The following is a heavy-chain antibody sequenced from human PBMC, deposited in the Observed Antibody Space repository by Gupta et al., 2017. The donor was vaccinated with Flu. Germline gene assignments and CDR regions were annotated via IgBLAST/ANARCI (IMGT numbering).Heavy chain of an antibody. CDR1: GFTFSIHW. Sequence: EVQLVASGGDLVQPGGSLRLSCEASGFTFSIHWLQWVRHAPGKGLVGVSRVNPDGSFTTYADSVKGRFTISRDNAKNTLFLQLNSLRAEDTAVYYCVRDSSGSYWGRGTQVTVSS. CDR2: VNPDGSFT. V-gene: IGHV3-74*01. CDR3: VRDSSGSY. D-gene: IGHD3-22*01. J-gene: IGHJ4*02.